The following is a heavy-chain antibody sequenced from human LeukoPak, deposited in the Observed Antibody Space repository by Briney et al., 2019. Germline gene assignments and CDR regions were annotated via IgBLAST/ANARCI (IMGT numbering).Heavy chain of an antibody. CDR3: ARGSISCSSTSCSNWFDP. Sequence: GASVKVSCKASGYTFTSYYMHWVRQAPGQGLEWMGIINPSGGSTSYAQKFQGRVTMTRDMSTSTAYMELSSLRSEDTAVYYCARGSISCSSTSCSNWFDPWGQGTLVTVSS. CDR2: INPSGGST. V-gene: IGHV1-46*01. CDR1: GYTFTSYY. D-gene: IGHD2-2*01. J-gene: IGHJ5*02.